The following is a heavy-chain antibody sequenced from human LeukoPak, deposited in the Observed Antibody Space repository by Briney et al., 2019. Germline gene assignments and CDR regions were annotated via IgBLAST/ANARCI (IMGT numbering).Heavy chain of an antibody. CDR2: IKQDGSEI. D-gene: IGHD1-26*01. CDR3: ARDKIVGATHFDY. V-gene: IGHV3-7*01. CDR1: GFTFSSYW. Sequence: GGSLRLSCAASGFTFSSYWMSWVRQAPGKGLEWVANIKQDGSEIYYVDSVKGRFTISRGNAKNSLYLQMNSLRAEDTAVYYCARDKIVGATHFDYWGQGTLVTVSS. J-gene: IGHJ4*02.